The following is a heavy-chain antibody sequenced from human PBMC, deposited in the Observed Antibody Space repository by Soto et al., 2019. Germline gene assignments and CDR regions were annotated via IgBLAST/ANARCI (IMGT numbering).Heavy chain of an antibody. CDR3: AARPAEYSYWYFDY. Sequence: QVQLVQSGAEVKKPGSSVKVSCKASGGTLTSYAISWVRQAPGQGPEWMGGIIPISGTAHYAQKFQGRVTITADESTSTAHMELSSLRFDDTAVYYCAARPAEYSYWYFDYWCQGILVSVSS. CDR2: IIPISGTA. D-gene: IGHD5-18*01. V-gene: IGHV1-69*01. J-gene: IGHJ4*02. CDR1: GGTLTSYA.